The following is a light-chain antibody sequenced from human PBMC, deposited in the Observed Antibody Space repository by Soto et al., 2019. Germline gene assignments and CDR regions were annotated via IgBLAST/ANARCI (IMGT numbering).Light chain of an antibody. CDR1: QSLLHRNGYNY. V-gene: IGKV2-28*01. CDR3: MQALQTPT. Sequence: DIVMTQSPLSLPVTPGEPASISCRSSQSLLHRNGYNYLDWYLQKPGQSPHLLIYLGSNRASGVPDRFSGSGSGTDFTLKISRVEAEDVGVYYCMQALQTPTFGQGTKVEIK. J-gene: IGKJ1*01. CDR2: LGS.